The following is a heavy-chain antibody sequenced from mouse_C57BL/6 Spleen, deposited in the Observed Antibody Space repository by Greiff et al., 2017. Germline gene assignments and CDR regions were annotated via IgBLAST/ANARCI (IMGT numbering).Heavy chain of an antibody. Sequence: QVQLQQSGAELARPGASVKLSCKASGYTFTSYGISWVKQRTGQGLEWIGEIYPRSGNTYYNEKFKGKATLTADKSSSTAYMELRSLTSEDSAVYFCASQDLYDGEAWCAYWGQGTLVTVSA. CDR3: ASQDLYDGEAWCAY. CDR1: GYTFTSYG. D-gene: IGHD2-12*01. J-gene: IGHJ3*01. V-gene: IGHV1-81*01. CDR2: IYPRSGNT.